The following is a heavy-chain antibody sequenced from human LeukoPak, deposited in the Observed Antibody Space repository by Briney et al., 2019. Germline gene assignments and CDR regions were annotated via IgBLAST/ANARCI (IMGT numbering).Heavy chain of an antibody. CDR1: GFTFSNYV. CDR2: ISSSSSYI. V-gene: IGHV3-21*01. J-gene: IGHJ3*02. D-gene: IGHD2-2*01. CDR3: ARGASSPVVVPAAIDAFDI. Sequence: PGGSLRLSCAASGFTFSNYVVSWVRQAPGKGLEWVSSISSSSSYIYYADSVKGRFTISRDNAKNSLYLQMNSLRAEDTAVYYCARGASSPVVVPAAIDAFDIWGQGTMVTVSS.